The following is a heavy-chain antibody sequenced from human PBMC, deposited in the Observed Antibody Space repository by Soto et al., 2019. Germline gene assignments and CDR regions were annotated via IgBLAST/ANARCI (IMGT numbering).Heavy chain of an antibody. CDR1: GFSLSTSGVD. V-gene: IGHV2-5*02. Sequence: QITLKESGPTLVKPTQTLTLTCTFSGFSLSTSGVDVGWIRQPPGKALEWLALIYWDDDKRYSPALKSRLTITKATSKNPVVLTMTNMDPVDTATYSGAHRRPYSNSPEYFFDYWGQGTLVTVSS. CDR3: AHRRPYSNSPEYFFDY. J-gene: IGHJ4*02. CDR2: IYWDDDK. D-gene: IGHD6-6*01.